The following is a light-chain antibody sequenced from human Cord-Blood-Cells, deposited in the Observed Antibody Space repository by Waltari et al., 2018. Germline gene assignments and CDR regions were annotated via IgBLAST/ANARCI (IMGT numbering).Light chain of an antibody. Sequence: EIVMTQSPAPLSVSPGDRATLSCRACQCVSSNLAGYQQKPGQAPRLLIYGASTRATGIPARFSGSGSGTEFTRAISSLQSEDFAVYYWQQYNNWPSLTCGGGTRVEIK. V-gene: IGKV3-15*01. CDR1: QCVSSN. CDR2: GAS. CDR3: QQYNNWPSLT. J-gene: IGKJ4*01.